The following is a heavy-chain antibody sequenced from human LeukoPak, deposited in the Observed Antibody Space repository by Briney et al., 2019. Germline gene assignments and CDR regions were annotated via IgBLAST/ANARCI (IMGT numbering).Heavy chain of an antibody. Sequence: ASVKVSCKASGGTFSSYAISWVRQAPGQGLEWMGGIIPIFGTANYAQKFQGRVTITADKSTSTAYMELSSLRSEDTAVYYCARSKLVAGTLGYMDVWGKGTTVTVSS. J-gene: IGHJ6*03. CDR3: ARSKLVAGTLGYMDV. V-gene: IGHV1-69*06. CDR1: GGTFSSYA. D-gene: IGHD6-19*01. CDR2: IIPIFGTA.